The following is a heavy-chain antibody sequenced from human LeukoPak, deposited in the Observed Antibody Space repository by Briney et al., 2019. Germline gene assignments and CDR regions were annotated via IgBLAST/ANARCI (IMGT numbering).Heavy chain of an antibody. CDR1: GFTVSSNY. D-gene: IGHD3-10*01. Sequence: GGPLRLSCAASGFTVSSNYMSWVRQAPGKGLEWVSVIYSGGSTYYADSVKGRFTNSRHNSKNTLYLQMNSLRAKDTAVYYCASNRADGSGSYYLDYWGQGTLVTVSS. CDR2: IYSGGST. CDR3: ASNRADGSGSYYLDY. J-gene: IGHJ4*02. V-gene: IGHV3-53*04.